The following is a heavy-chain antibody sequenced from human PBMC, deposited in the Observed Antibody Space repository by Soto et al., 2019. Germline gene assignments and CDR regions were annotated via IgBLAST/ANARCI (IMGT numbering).Heavy chain of an antibody. Sequence: EVQLVESGGGLVKPGGSLRLSCAASGFTFNNAWMSWVRQAPGKGLEWVGRILSKSDGGTIDYGAPVIGRFTISRDDSQSKLYLQMKSLKTEDTAVYFCATEALGLCSSARCDVFFNHWGQGTLVTVSS. V-gene: IGHV3-15*01. CDR1: GFTFNNAW. CDR2: ILSKSDGGTI. D-gene: IGHD2-2*01. J-gene: IGHJ4*02. CDR3: ATEALGLCSSARCDVFFNH.